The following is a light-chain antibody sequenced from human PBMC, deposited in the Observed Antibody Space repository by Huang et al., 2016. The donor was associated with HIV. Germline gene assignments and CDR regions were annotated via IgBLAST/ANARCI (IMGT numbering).Light chain of an antibody. V-gene: IGKV1-9*01. CDR3: LQLNSYPGT. CDR1: QDIISY. J-gene: IGKJ3*01. Sequence: ILLTQSPSSLSASVGDRVTITCRASQDIISYLAWYQQKPGKAPKLLIYAASTLESGVPSRFSGSGSGTDFTLTINNLQPEDFATYYCLQLNSYPGTFGPGTNVDV. CDR2: AAS.